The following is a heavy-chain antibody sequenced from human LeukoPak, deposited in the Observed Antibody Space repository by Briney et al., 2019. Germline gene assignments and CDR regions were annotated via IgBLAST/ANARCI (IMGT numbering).Heavy chain of an antibody. CDR3: ARPLPPPVRGVINPPPPNWFDP. J-gene: IGHJ5*02. CDR2: IYPGDSDT. Sequence: GESLKISCKGSGYSFTSYWIGWVRQMPGKGLEWMGIIYPGDSDTRYSPSFQGQVTISADKSISTAYLQWSSLKASDTAMYYCARPLPPPVRGVINPPPPNWFDPWGQGTLVTVSS. V-gene: IGHV5-51*01. D-gene: IGHD3-10*01. CDR1: GYSFTSYW.